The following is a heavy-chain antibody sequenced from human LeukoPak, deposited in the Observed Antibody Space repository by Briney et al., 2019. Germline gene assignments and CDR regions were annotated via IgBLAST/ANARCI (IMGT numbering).Heavy chain of an antibody. Sequence: ASVKVSCKASGYTFTGYYMHWVRQAPGQGLEWMGWINPNSGGTNYAQKFQGRVTMTRDTSISTAYMELSRLRSDDTAVYYCARPVYANYGSGRPVVDVWGQGTTVTVSS. D-gene: IGHD3-10*01. CDR2: INPNSGGT. CDR3: ARPVYANYGSGRPVVDV. CDR1: GYTFTGYY. V-gene: IGHV1-2*02. J-gene: IGHJ6*02.